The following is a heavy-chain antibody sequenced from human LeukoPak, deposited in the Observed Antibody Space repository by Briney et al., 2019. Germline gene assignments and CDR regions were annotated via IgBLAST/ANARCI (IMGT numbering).Heavy chain of an antibody. CDR1: GFTFTSYG. CDR3: AEDLDYTTYGYYFDY. J-gene: IGHJ4*02. V-gene: IGHV3-21*04. CDR2: IDTSGSYI. D-gene: IGHD4-11*01. Sequence: GESLKISCTASGFTFTSYGMNWVRQAPGKGLEWVSFIDTSGSYIYYGDSLKGRVTISRDNSRNTLYLQMNSLRADDTAVYYCAEDLDYTTYGYYFDYWGQGTLVTVSS.